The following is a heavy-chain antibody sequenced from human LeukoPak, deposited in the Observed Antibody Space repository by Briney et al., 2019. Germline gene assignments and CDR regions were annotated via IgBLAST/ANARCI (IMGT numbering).Heavy chain of an antibody. CDR3: ATVDSSGYSYDY. J-gene: IGHJ4*02. V-gene: IGHV1-24*01. CDR2: FDPEDGET. Sequence: ASVEVSRKVSGYTLTELSMHRVRQAPGKGLEWMGGFDPEDGETIYAQKFQGRVTMTEDTSTDTAYMELSSLRSEDTAVYYCATVDSSGYSYDYWGQGTLVTVSS. D-gene: IGHD3-22*01. CDR1: GYTLTELS.